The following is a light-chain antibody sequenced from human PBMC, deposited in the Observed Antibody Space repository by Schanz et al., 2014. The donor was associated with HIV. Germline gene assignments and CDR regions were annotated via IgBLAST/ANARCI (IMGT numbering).Light chain of an antibody. J-gene: IGLJ2*01. Sequence: QSVLTQPPSVSGAPGQRVTISCTGSNSNIGAGYAVHWYQQLPGTAPKLLISDNFNRPSGVPDRFSGSKSDTSASLAISGLRSEDEADYYCAAWPDGLNGPKVFGGGTKLTVL. CDR3: AAWPDGLNGPKV. CDR2: DNF. CDR1: NSNIGAGYA. V-gene: IGLV1-40*01.